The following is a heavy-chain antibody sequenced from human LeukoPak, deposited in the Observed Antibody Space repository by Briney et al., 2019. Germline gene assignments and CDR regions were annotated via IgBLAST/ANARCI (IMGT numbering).Heavy chain of an antibody. J-gene: IGHJ5*02. CDR3: ARAQGGYCSGGSCYSPVWFDP. CDR2: MNPNSGNT. V-gene: IGHV1-8*01. D-gene: IGHD2-15*01. CDR1: GYTFTSYD. Sequence: GASVKVSCKASGYTFTSYDINWVRQATGQGLEWMGWMNPNSGNTGYAQKFQGRVTMTRNTSISTAYMELSSLRSEDTAAYYCARAQGGYCSGGSCYSPVWFDPWGQGTLVTVSS.